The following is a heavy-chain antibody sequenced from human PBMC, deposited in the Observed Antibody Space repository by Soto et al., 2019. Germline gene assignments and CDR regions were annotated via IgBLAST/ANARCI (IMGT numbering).Heavy chain of an antibody. V-gene: IGHV1-69*01. CDR1: GGSLTSYP. J-gene: IGHJ4*02. Sequence: QMEQSGAEVRKPGSSVKVSCKPSGGSLTSYPMAWVRQAPGQGVEWMGGIIPIHGTTEYAQNFQGRVPITADEATNRASLELTGLTSEDTAVYYCAIGWGLVSWGQGTLVTVSS. CDR2: IIPIHGTT. CDR3: AIGWGLVS. D-gene: IGHD3-16*01.